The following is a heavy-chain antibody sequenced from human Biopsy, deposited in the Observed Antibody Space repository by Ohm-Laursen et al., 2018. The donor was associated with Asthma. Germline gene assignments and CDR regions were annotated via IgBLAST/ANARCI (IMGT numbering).Heavy chain of an antibody. CDR2: VNTGNGDT. J-gene: IGHJ3*01. Sequence: SVKVSCNASGYNFISFAIHWVRQAPGQRLEWMGWVNTGNGDTKYSQKFQGRVTITRDTSASTAYMELRSLRSEDTATYYRARTYYDFLTGQVKDVFGVWGQGTMVTVSS. V-gene: IGHV1-3*04. D-gene: IGHD3-9*01. CDR3: ARTYYDFLTGQVKDVFGV. CDR1: GYNFISFA.